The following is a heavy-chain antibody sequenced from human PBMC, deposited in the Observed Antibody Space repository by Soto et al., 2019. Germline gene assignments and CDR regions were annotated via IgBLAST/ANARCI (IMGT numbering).Heavy chain of an antibody. J-gene: IGHJ6*02. D-gene: IGHD6-19*01. CDR1: GGTFSNYA. Sequence: QVQLVQSGAEVKKPGSSVKVSCKASGGTFSNYAFSWVRQAPGQGLEWLGWIMPIFGRADYAQKFRGRVTITADESTTTAHMELSSLRSDDTAVYYCASWLKEAGIGGICFDGMDVWGQGTTVTVSS. CDR3: ASWLKEAGIGGICFDGMDV. CDR2: IMPIFGRA. V-gene: IGHV1-69*12.